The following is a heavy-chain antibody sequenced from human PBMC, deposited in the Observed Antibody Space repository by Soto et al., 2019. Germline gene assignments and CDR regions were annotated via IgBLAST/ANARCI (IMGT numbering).Heavy chain of an antibody. Sequence: EVQLLESGGGLVQPGGSLRLSCAASGFTFSSYAMSWVRQAPGKGLEWVSAISGSGGSTYYADSVKGRFTISRDNSKNTLYLQMNSLRAEDTAAYYCAKALVVVVAATYFDYWGQGTLVTVSS. D-gene: IGHD2-15*01. CDR1: GFTFSSYA. CDR3: AKALVVVVAATYFDY. J-gene: IGHJ4*02. V-gene: IGHV3-23*01. CDR2: ISGSGGST.